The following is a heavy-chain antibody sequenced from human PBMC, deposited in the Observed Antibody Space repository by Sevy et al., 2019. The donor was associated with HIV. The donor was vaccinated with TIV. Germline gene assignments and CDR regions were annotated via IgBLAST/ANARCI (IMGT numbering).Heavy chain of an antibody. D-gene: IGHD3-22*01. CDR3: ASAREYYEDNSGYFDY. CDR1: GHTLNQLS. CDR2: FDPEDGET. V-gene: IGHV1-24*01. Sequence: ASVKVSCKVSGHTLNQLSMHWVRQAPGKGLEWMGRFDPEDGETIYAKRFQGRFTMTEDTSTDTAYMHLSSLRSEDTAVYYCASAREYYEDNSGYFDYWGQGTLVTVSS. J-gene: IGHJ4*02.